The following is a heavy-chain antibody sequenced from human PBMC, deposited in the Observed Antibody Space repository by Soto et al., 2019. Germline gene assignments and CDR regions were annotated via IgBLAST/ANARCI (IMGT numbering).Heavy chain of an antibody. D-gene: IGHD4-4*01. Sequence: SETLSLTCTVSGGSISSGDYYWSWIRQPPGKGLEWIGYIYYSGSTYYNPSLKSRVTISVDTSKNQFSLKLSSVTAADTAVYYCARTTTHSGDFDYWGQGTLVTVSS. CDR3: ARTTTHSGDFDY. V-gene: IGHV4-30-4*01. CDR1: GGSISSGDYY. J-gene: IGHJ4*02. CDR2: IYYSGST.